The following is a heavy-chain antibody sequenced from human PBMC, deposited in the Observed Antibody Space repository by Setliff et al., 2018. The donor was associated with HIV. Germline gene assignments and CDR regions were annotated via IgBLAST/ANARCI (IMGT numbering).Heavy chain of an antibody. CDR1: GFTFSTYA. V-gene: IGHV3-23*01. CDR3: AKDAYSSGWYDP. CDR2: ISGGTGNNK. Sequence: PGGSLRLSCAASGFTFSTYAMNWVRQAPGKGLEWVSDISGGTGNNKYYADSVKGRFTISRDNSKNTLYLQMNSLRAEDTAIYYCAKDAYSSGWYDPRGQGTLVTVSS. J-gene: IGHJ5*02. D-gene: IGHD6-19*01.